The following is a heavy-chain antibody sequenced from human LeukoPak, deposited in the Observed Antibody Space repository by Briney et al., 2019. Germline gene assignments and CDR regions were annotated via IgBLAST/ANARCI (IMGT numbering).Heavy chain of an antibody. V-gene: IGHV4-34*01. CDR3: ASGVVVAATYFDY. CDR1: GGSFSGYY. CDR2: INHSGST. D-gene: IGHD2-15*01. Sequence: PSETLSLTCAVYGGSFSGYYWSWIRQPPGKGLESIGEINHSGSTNYNPSLKSRVTISVDTSKNQFSLKLSSVTAADTAVYYCASGVVVAATYFDYWGQGTLVTVSS. J-gene: IGHJ4*02.